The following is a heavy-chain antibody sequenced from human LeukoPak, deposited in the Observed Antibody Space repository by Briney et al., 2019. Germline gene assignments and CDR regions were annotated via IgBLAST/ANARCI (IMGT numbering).Heavy chain of an antibody. J-gene: IGHJ4*02. V-gene: IGHV4-39*01. CDR1: GGSISSSSYY. CDR3: ARQVIYSSSAGD. CDR2: IYYSGST. Sequence: SETLSLTCTVSGGSISSSSYYWGWIRQPPGKGLEWIGSIYYSGSTYYNPSLKSRVTISVDTSKNQFSLKLSSVTAADTAVYYCARQVIYSSSAGDWGQGTLVAVSS. D-gene: IGHD6-6*01.